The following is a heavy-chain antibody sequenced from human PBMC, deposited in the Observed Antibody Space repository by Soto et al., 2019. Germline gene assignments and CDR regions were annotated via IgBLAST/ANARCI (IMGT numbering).Heavy chain of an antibody. D-gene: IGHD3-3*02. CDR3: AKIPSRIFGVVNNWFDP. V-gene: IGHV3-23*01. CDR2: ISGSGGST. Sequence: HPGGSLGLSCAASGFTFSSYAMSWVRQAPGKGLEWVSAISGSGGSTYYADSVKGRFTISRDNSKNTLYLQMNSLRAEDTAVYYCAKIPSRIFGVVNNWFDPWGQGTRVTVSS. CDR1: GFTFSSYA. J-gene: IGHJ5*02.